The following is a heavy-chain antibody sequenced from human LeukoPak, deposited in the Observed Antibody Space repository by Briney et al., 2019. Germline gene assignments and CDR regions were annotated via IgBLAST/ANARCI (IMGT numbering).Heavy chain of an antibody. CDR1: GFTFSSYS. J-gene: IGHJ3*02. V-gene: IGHV3-21*01. D-gene: IGHD3-22*01. CDR2: ISSSSSYI. Sequence: PGGSLRLSCAASGFTFSSYSMNWVPQAPGKGLEWVSSISSSSSYIYYADSVKGRFTISRDNAKNSLYLQMNSLRAEDTAVYYCARDPAGPYDSSGLFAFDIWGQGTMVTVSS. CDR3: ARDPAGPYDSSGLFAFDI.